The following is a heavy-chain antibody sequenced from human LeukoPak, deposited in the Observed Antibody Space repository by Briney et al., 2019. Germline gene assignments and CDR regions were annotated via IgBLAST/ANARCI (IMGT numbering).Heavy chain of an antibody. Sequence: GRSLRLSCAASGFTFSSYGMYWVRQAPGKGLEWVAVIWYDGSNKYYADSVKGRFTISRDNSKNTLYLQMNSLRAEDTALYYCARGEKSGVAYTNWLDSWGQGTLVPVSS. CDR1: GFTFSSYG. D-gene: IGHD3-3*01. V-gene: IGHV3-33*01. CDR2: IWYDGSNK. CDR3: ARGEKSGVAYTNWLDS. J-gene: IGHJ5*01.